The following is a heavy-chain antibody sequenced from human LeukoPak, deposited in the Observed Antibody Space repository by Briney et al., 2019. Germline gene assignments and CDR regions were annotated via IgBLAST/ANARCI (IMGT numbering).Heavy chain of an antibody. V-gene: IGHV3-23*01. J-gene: IGHJ4*02. D-gene: IGHD6-13*01. CDR2: ISGSGLST. Sequence: GGSLRLSCAASGFTFSSYSMNWVRQAPGKGLEWVSGISGSGLSTYYAVSVKGRFTISRDNSKNTLYLQMNSLRADDTAVYYCASDVRAAAGTSGYYWGQGTLVTVSS. CDR3: ASDVRAAAGTSGYY. CDR1: GFTFSSYS.